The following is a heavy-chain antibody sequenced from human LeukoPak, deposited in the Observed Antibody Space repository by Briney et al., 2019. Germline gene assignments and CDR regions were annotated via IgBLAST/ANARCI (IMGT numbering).Heavy chain of an antibody. CDR3: ARGLTGVYYYYYMDV. J-gene: IGHJ6*03. V-gene: IGHV1-2*02. CDR2: INPNSGGT. CDR1: GYTFTGYY. Sequence: ASVKVSCKASGYTFTGYYMHWVRQAPGQGLEWMGGINPNSGGTNYAQKFQGRVTMTRDTSISTAYMELSRLRSDDTAVYYCARGLTGVYYYYYMDVWGKGTTVTVSS. D-gene: IGHD3-9*01.